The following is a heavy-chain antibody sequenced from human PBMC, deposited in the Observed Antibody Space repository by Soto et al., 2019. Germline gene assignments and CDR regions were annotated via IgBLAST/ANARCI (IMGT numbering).Heavy chain of an antibody. J-gene: IGHJ3*02. CDR3: AREIDYYDSSGYYTSVHHAFDI. V-gene: IGHV3-48*02. CDR2: ISSISSTL. CDR1: GFTFDTYS. Sequence: GGSLRLSCAASGFTFDTYSMNWVRQAPGKGLEWVSYISSISSTLYYADSVKGRFTTSRDNAKNLMYLQMNSLRDEDTAVYYCAREIDYYDSSGYYTSVHHAFDIWGQGTMVTV. D-gene: IGHD3-22*01.